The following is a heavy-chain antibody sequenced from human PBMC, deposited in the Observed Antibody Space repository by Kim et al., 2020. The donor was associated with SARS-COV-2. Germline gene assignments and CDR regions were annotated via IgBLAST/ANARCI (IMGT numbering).Heavy chain of an antibody. V-gene: IGHV4-4*02. D-gene: IGHD6-19*01. CDR1: GGSISSSNW. J-gene: IGHJ6*02. CDR2: IYHSGST. Sequence: SETLYLTCAVSGGSISSSNWWSWVRQPPGKGLEWIGEIYHSGSTNYNPSLKSRVTISVDKSKNQFSLKLSSVTAADTAVYYCARVNSSGWYGRYYYGMDVWGQGTTVTVSS. CDR3: ARVNSSGWYGRYYYGMDV.